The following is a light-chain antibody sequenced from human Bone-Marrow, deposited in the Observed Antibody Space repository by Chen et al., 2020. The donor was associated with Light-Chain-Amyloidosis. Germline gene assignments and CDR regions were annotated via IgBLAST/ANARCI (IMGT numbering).Light chain of an antibody. Sequence: IVLTQSPGTLSLSPGEGANLSCRASQTISSNYLTWYQQKFGQAPRLLIYGSSSRATGIPDRCTGSGSGTDCTLTINRLEPEDFAMYYCQQYGTSPLTFGGGTKVGIK. J-gene: IGKJ4*01. CDR3: QQYGTSPLT. CDR2: GSS. CDR1: QTISSNY. V-gene: IGKV3-20*01.